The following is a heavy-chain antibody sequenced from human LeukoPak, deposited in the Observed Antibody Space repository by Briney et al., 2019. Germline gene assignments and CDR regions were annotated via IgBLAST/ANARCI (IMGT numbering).Heavy chain of an antibody. CDR2: IYYSGST. CDR3: AREYYYDSSGYDNDAFDI. V-gene: IGHV4-30-4*01. D-gene: IGHD3-22*01. Sequence: SETLSLTCTVSGGSISSGDYYWGWIRQPPGKGLEWIGYIYYSGSTYYNPSLKSRVTISVNTSRDKFSLKLSPVIAADTAVYNCAREYYYDSSGYDNDAFDIWGQGTMVTVSS. CDR1: GGSISSGDYY. J-gene: IGHJ3*02.